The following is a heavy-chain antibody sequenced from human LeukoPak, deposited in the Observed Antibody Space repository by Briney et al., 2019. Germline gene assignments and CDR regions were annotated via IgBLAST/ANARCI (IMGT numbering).Heavy chain of an antibody. V-gene: IGHV4-34*01. D-gene: IGHD3-10*01. CDR3: ARGNVWKTIPMVRGVSRARWFDP. Sequence: KTSETLSLTCAVYGGSFSGYYWSWIRQPPGKGLEWIGEINHSGSTNYNPSLKSRVTISVDTSKNQFSLKLSSVTAADTAVYYCARGNVWKTIPMVRGVSRARWFDPWGQGTLVTVSS. CDR1: GGSFSGYY. J-gene: IGHJ5*02. CDR2: INHSGST.